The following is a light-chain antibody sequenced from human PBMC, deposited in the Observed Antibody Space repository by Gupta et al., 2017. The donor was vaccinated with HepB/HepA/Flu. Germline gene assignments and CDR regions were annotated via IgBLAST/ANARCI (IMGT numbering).Light chain of an antibody. Sequence: QSVLTPPPSASGTPGQRVTISCSGSSSNIGSNNVNWYQQLPGTAPKLVIYSNNQRPSGVPDRFSGSKSGTSASLAISGLQSEDEADYHCAVWDDSLNGLIFGGGTKLTVL. CDR3: AVWDDSLNGLI. J-gene: IGLJ2*01. CDR2: SNN. V-gene: IGLV1-44*01. CDR1: SSNIGSNN.